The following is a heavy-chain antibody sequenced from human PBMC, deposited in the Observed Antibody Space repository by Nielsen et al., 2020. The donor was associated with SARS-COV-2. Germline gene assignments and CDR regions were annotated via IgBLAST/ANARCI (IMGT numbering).Heavy chain of an antibody. CDR3: ARDQLELPAGYYYMDV. CDR1: GFTFSSYS. D-gene: IGHD1-7*01. V-gene: IGHV3-48*02. CDR2: ISSSSSTI. J-gene: IGHJ6*03. Sequence: GEFLKISCAASGFTFSSYSMNWVRQAPGKGLEWVSYISSSSSTIYYADSVKGRFTISRDNAKNSLYLQMNSLRDEDTAVYYCARDQLELPAGYYYMDVWGKGTTVTVSS.